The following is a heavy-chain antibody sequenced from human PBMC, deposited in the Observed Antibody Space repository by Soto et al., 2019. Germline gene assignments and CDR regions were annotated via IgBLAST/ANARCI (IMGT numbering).Heavy chain of an antibody. D-gene: IGHD4-17*01. CDR1: GGSISSYC. J-gene: IGHJ5*02. CDR2: IYYSGSP. Sequence: SETLSLTCTVSGGSISSYCWIWIRQPPGKGLERIGSIYYSGSPNHHQSIQRRVTLSVDTSKHQFSPKPSSVTAEETAAYYCARGGTGDYEVLDPWGQGTLVTVSS. V-gene: IGHV4-59*12. CDR3: ARGGTGDYEVLDP.